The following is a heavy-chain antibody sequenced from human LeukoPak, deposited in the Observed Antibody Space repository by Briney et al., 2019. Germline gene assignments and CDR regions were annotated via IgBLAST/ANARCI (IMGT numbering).Heavy chain of an antibody. CDR3: AREAYDSRAVDY. Sequence: GGSLRLSCAASGFTFSGYAMNWVRQAPGKGLEWVSVIRSSGDSAYYADFVKGRFTIPRDNSKNTLYLQMNSLRAEDTAVYYCAREAYDSRAVDYWGQGTLVTVSS. V-gene: IGHV3-23*01. D-gene: IGHD3-22*01. CDR1: GFTFSGYA. CDR2: IRSSGDSA. J-gene: IGHJ4*02.